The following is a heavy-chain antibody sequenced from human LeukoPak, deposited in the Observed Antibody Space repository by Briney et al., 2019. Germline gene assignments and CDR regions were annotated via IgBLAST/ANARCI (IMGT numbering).Heavy chain of an antibody. J-gene: IGHJ6*03. D-gene: IGHD3-16*02. CDR1: GYTFTSYD. CDR2: MNPNSGNT. Sequence: GASVKVSCKASGYTFTSYDINWVRQATGQGLEWMGWMNPNSGNTGYAQKFQGRVTMTRNTSISTAYMELSSLRSEDTAVYYCARAARRSLRLGELSLSAYYYYYYMDVWGKGTTVTISS. CDR3: ARAARRSLRLGELSLSAYYYYYYMDV. V-gene: IGHV1-8*01.